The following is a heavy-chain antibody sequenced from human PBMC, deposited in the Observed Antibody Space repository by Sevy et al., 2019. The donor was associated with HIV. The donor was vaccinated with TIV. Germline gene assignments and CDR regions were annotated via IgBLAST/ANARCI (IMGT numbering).Heavy chain of an antibody. J-gene: IGHJ3*02. CDR3: AGVGGYCGGDCYSDAFDI. CDR2: INPNSGGT. D-gene: IGHD2-21*01. Sequence: ASVKVSCKASGYTFTGYYMHWVRQAPGQGLEWMGRINPNSGGTNYAQKFQGRVTMTRDTSISTAYMELSRLRSDDTAVYYCAGVGGYCGGDCYSDAFDIWGQGTMVTVSS. CDR1: GYTFTGYY. V-gene: IGHV1-2*06.